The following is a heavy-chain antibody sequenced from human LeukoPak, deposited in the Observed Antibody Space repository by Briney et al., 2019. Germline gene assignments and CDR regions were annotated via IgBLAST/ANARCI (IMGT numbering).Heavy chain of an antibody. Sequence: SETLSLTCTVSGGSISSGGYCWSWIRQPPGKGVEWIGSIYYSGTTYYSPSLKGRVTISVDTSKNQFSLKLSSVTAADTSMYFCARKIATGTQRGYFDSWGQGTLVTVSS. J-gene: IGHJ4*02. CDR1: GGSISSGGYC. CDR3: ARKIATGTQRGYFDS. D-gene: IGHD1-1*01. V-gene: IGHV4-39*01. CDR2: IYYSGTT.